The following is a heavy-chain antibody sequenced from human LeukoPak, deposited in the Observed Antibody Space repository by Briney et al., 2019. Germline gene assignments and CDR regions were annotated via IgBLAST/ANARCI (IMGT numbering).Heavy chain of an antibody. J-gene: IGHJ4*02. V-gene: IGHV4-34*01. D-gene: IGHD1-14*01. Sequence: SETLSLTCAVYGGSFSGYYWNWIRQPPGKGLEWIGEINHSGSTNYNPSLKSRVTISVDTSKNQFSLKLSSVTAADTAVYYCARGRITPLRFGYWGQGTLVTVSS. CDR3: ARGRITPLRFGY. CDR1: GGSFSGYY. CDR2: INHSGST.